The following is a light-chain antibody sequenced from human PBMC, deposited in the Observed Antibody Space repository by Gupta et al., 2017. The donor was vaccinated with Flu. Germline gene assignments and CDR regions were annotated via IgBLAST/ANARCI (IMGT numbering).Light chain of an antibody. J-gene: IGKJ3*01. CDR1: EGISSY. V-gene: IGKV1-39*01. CDR3: QQSYSTPFT. CDR2: AAS. Sequence: DIQMTQSPSSSSASVGDRVTITCRASEGISSYLNWYQQKPGKAPKLLIYAASSLQSGVPSRFSGSGSGTDFTLTISSLQPEDFATYYCQQSYSTPFTFGPGTKVDIK.